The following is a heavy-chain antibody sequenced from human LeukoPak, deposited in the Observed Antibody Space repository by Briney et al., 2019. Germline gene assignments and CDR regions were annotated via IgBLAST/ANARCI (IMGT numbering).Heavy chain of an antibody. J-gene: IGHJ3*02. CDR1: GGSISSYY. CDR3: ARGDYDFWSGPVDAFDI. D-gene: IGHD3-3*01. V-gene: IGHV4-4*07. CDR2: IYTSGST. Sequence: SETLSLTCTVSGGSISSYYWSWIRQPAGKGLEWIGRIYTSGSTNCNPSLKSRVTMSVDTSKNQFSLKLSSVTAADTAVYYCARGDYDFWSGPVDAFDIWGQGTMVTVSS.